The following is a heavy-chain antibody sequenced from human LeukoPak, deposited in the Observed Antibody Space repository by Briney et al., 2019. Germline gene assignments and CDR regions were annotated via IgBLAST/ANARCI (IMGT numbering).Heavy chain of an antibody. J-gene: IGHJ6*03. Sequence: GGSLRLSCAASGFTFSSYSMNWVRQAPGKGLEWVSSISSSSSYIYYAGSVKGRFTISRDNAKNSLYLQMNSLRAEDTAVYYCASPGLVSYYYYYMDVWGKGTTVTVSS. D-gene: IGHD4-23*01. CDR2: ISSSSSYI. V-gene: IGHV3-21*01. CDR3: ASPGLVSYYYYYMDV. CDR1: GFTFSSYS.